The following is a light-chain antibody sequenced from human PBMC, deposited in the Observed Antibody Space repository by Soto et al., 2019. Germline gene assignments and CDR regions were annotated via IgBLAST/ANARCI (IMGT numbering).Light chain of an antibody. CDR2: DII. J-gene: IGLJ3*02. CDR3: CSHAGRYSLGV. V-gene: IGLV2-11*01. CDR1: SSDIGGYNY. Sequence: QSALTQPRSVSGSPGQSVTISCTGTSSDIGGYNYVSWYQQYPGKAPKRMIFDIIKRPSWVPDRSSGSKSGNTASLTIAGLEAEDEAEYYCCSHAGRYSLGVFGGGTKLTVL.